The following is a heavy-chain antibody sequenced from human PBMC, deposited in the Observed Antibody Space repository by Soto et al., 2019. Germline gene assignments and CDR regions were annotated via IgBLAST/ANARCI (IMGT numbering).Heavy chain of an antibody. D-gene: IGHD2-2*01. CDR1: GFTFSSYA. V-gene: IGHV3-23*01. Sequence: GGSLRLSCAASGFTFSSYAMSWVRQAPGKGLEWVSVISGSGGSTYYADSVKGRFTISRDNSRNTLYLQMNSLRAEDTAVYYCAKKRGTTCYSGIHNRGQGTLLTVSS. CDR3: AKKRGTTCYSGIHN. J-gene: IGHJ4*02. CDR2: ISGSGGST.